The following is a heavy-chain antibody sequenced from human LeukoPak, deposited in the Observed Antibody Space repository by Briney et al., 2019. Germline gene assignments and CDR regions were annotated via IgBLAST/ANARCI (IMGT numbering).Heavy chain of an antibody. J-gene: IGHJ4*02. CDR1: GGSISSYY. CDR2: IHSSGST. Sequence: PSETLSLTCTVSGGSISSYYWRWIRQPPGKGLEWIGNIHSSGSTYYNPSLKSRVTISVDTSKNQFSLKLSSVTAADTAVYYCARRRGGSSEVDFWGQGTVVTVS. V-gene: IGHV4-4*08. CDR3: ARRRGGSSEVDF. D-gene: IGHD6-6*01.